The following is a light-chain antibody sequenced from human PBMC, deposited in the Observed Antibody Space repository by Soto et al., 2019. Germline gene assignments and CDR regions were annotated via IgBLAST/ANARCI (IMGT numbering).Light chain of an antibody. CDR3: SSYAGSNNFV. V-gene: IGLV2-8*01. J-gene: IGLJ2*01. CDR2: EVN. CDR1: SSDVGGYNY. Sequence: QSALTQPPSASGSPGQSVTISCTGTSSDVGGYNYVSWYQQHPGKAPKLMIYEVNKRPSGVTDRFSGSKSGNTASLTVSGLQAEDAADYYCSSYAGSNNFVFGGGTKLTVL.